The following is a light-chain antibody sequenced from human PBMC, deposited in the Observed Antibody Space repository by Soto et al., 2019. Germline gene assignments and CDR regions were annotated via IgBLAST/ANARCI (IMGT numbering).Light chain of an antibody. CDR1: QGISSS. Sequence: AIRMTQSPSSFSASTGDRVTITCRASQGISSSLAWYQQKPGKAPKLLIYAASTLQSGVPSRFSGSGSGTDFTLTTSCLQSEDFATYYCQQYYSYPPTFGQGTRLEIK. CDR2: AAS. CDR3: QQYYSYPPT. J-gene: IGKJ5*01. V-gene: IGKV1-8*01.